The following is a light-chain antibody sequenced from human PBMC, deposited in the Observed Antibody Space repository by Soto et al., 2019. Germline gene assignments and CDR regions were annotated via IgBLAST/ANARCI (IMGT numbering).Light chain of an antibody. CDR1: QSVLYTNNKNY. Sequence: DIVMTQSPDSLAVSLGERATINCQSSQSVLYTNNKNYLGWYQQKPGQPPKLLIYWASTRAFGVPDRFSGSGSGTDFTLTISGLQAEDVAVYYCQQYYNTPLTFGQGTKLEIK. CDR2: WAS. J-gene: IGKJ2*01. CDR3: QQYYNTPLT. V-gene: IGKV4-1*01.